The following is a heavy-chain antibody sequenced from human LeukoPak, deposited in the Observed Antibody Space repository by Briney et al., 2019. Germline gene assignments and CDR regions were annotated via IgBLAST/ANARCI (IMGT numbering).Heavy chain of an antibody. Sequence: GRSLRLSCAASGFTFSSYAMHWVRQAPGKGLEWVAVISYDGSNKYYADSVKGRFTISRDNSKNTLYLQMSSLRAEDTAVYYCARDPTGLLLYFFDYWGQGTLVTVSS. CDR2: ISYDGSNK. D-gene: IGHD3-22*01. CDR3: ARDPTGLLLYFFDY. J-gene: IGHJ4*02. CDR1: GFTFSSYA. V-gene: IGHV3-30-3*01.